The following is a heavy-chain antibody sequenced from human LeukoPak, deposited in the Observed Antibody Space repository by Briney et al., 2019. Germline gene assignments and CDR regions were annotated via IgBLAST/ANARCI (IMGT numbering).Heavy chain of an antibody. CDR3: ARLGSYHDF. V-gene: IGHV4-4*09. D-gene: IGHD1-26*01. CDR2: IHTSGGS. J-gene: IGHJ4*02. CDR1: GASISHYY. Sequence: PSETLSLTCTVSGASISHYYWSWIRRTPEKGLEWMGHIHTSGGSSPYPSLKSRLTMSIETSRNQFSLKLTSVTAADTAVYFCARLGSYHDFWGQGALVTVSS.